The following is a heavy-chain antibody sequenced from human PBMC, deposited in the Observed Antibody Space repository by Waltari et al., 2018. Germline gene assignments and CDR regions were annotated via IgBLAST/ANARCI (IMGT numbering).Heavy chain of an antibody. CDR1: AYSISSGYY. CDR2: IYRGGTT. CDR3: ARDRGDSFDP. V-gene: IGHV4-38-2*02. J-gene: IGHJ5*02. Sequence: QVQLQESGPGLVKPSETLSLTCGVSAYSISSGYYWGWLRQPPGKGLEWIGSIYRGGTTKYNPSLKSRVTISADTSKNQFSLKLSSVTAADTAVYYCARDRGDSFDPWGQGTLVTVSS. D-gene: IGHD2-21*02.